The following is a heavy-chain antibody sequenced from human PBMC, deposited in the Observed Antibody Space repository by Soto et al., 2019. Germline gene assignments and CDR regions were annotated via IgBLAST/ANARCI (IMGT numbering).Heavy chain of an antibody. CDR1: GFTFSNAW. CDR2: IKSKNDGGTT. V-gene: IGHV3-15*05. J-gene: IGHJ3*02. D-gene: IGHD6-13*01. CDR3: TPSSSWYSFDI. Sequence: GGSLRLSCAASGFTFSNAWMSWVRQAPGTGLEWVGRIKSKNDGGTTDYAAPVKGRFTISRDDSKNTLYLQMNSLKTEDTDVYYCTPSSSWYSFDIWGQGTMVTVSS.